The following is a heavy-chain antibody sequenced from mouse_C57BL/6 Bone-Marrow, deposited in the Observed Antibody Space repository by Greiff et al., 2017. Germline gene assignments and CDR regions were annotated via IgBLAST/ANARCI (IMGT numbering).Heavy chain of an antibody. J-gene: IGHJ3*01. CDR3: ARRAWFAY. CDR2: ISGGGGNT. CDR1: GFTFSSYT. V-gene: IGHV5-9*01. Sequence: DVMLVESGGGLVKPGGSLKLSCAASGFTFSSYTMSWVRQTPEKRLEWVATISGGGGNTYYPDSVKGRFTISRDNAKNTLYLQMSSLRSEDTALYYCARRAWFAYWGQGTLVTVSA.